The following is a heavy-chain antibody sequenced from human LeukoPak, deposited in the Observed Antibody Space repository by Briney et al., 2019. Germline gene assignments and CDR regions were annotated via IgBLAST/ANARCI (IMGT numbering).Heavy chain of an antibody. D-gene: IGHD3-22*01. CDR3: ARVITIFPDSSGYYDY. CDR2: IKPSGGST. CDR1: GYTFTSYY. J-gene: IGHJ4*02. Sequence: ASVKVSCKASGYTFTSYYMHWVRQAPGQGLEWMGIIKPSGGSTSYAQKYQGRVTMTRDMSTSTVYMELSSLRSEDTAVYYCARVITIFPDSSGYYDYWGQGTLVTVSS. V-gene: IGHV1-46*01.